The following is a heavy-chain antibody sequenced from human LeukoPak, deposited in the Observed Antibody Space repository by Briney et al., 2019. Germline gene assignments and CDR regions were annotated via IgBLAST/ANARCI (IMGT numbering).Heavy chain of an antibody. D-gene: IGHD3-22*01. V-gene: IGHV1-69*05. CDR1: GGTFSSYA. Sequence: ASVKVSCKASGGTFSSYAISWVRQAPGQGLEWMGGIIPIFGTANYAQKFQGRVTITTDESTSTAYMERSSLRSEDTAVYYCARVISGRIVALNWFDPWGQGTLVTVSS. CDR2: IIPIFGTA. J-gene: IGHJ5*02. CDR3: ARVISGRIVALNWFDP.